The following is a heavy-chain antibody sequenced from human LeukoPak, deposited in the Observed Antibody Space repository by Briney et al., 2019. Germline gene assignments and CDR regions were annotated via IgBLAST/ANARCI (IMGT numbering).Heavy chain of an antibody. V-gene: IGHV3-74*01. CDR2: IDSGTTT. D-gene: IGHD6-6*01. CDR1: GFSFRNTW. J-gene: IGHJ4*02. Sequence: PGGSLRLSCTASGFSFRNTWMHWVRQAPGKGLVWVSRIDSGTTTLYADSVRGRFTISRDNAKNTLYLQMNSLRAEDTAIYFCARVRSDYSSSSPPDYWGQGTPVTVSS. CDR3: ARVRSDYSSSSPPDY.